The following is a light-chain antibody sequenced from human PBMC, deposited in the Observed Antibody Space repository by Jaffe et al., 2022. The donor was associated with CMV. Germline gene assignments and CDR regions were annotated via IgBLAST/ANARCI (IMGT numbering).Light chain of an antibody. CDR3: GTWDNSLNSLWV. CDR2: ENN. CDR1: SSNIGNNY. V-gene: IGLV1-51*02. J-gene: IGLJ3*02. Sequence: HSVLTQPPSVSAAPGQKVTISCSGSSSNIGNNYVSWYQQFPGTAPKLLIYENNKRPSGIPDRFSGSKSGTSATLGITGLQTGDEADYYCGTWDNSLNSLWVFGGGTRLTVL.